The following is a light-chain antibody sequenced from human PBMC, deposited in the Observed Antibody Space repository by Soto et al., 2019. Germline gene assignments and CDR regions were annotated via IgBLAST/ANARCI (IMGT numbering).Light chain of an antibody. CDR2: QDT. CDR3: QAWDNTAV. J-gene: IGLJ2*01. Sequence: SYELTQPPSVSVSPGQTASITCSGDNLGNKYVCWYQQKPGQPPVLVIYQDTKRPSGIPERFSGSNSGNTATLTISGTQAMDEADYYCQAWDNTAVFGGGTQLTVL. CDR1: NLGNKY. V-gene: IGLV3-1*01.